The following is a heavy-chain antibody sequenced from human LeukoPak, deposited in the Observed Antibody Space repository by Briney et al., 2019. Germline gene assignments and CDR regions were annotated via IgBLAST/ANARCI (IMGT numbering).Heavy chain of an antibody. CDR2: VSGSGVTR. D-gene: IGHD3-10*01. CDR3: AKDRGTVRGVTWDY. CDR1: GFTFSRFA. V-gene: IGHV3-23*01. J-gene: IGHJ4*02. Sequence: GGSLRLSCAASGFTFSRFAMSWVRQAPGKGLEWVSTVSGSGVTRYYADSVKGRFTVSRDNSKNTLYLQTNSLRAEDTAVYSCAKDRGTVRGVTWDYWGQGTLITVSS.